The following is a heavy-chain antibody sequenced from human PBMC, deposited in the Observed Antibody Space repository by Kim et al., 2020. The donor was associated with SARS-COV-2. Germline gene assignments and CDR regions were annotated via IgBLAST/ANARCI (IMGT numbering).Heavy chain of an antibody. Sequence: GESLKISCKGSGYSFTSYWIGWVRQMPGKGLEWMGIIYPGDSDTRYSPSFQGQVTISADKSISTAYLQWSSLKASDTAMYYCARLNYCSSTSCYLSGDYWGQGTLVTVSS. CDR2: IYPGDSDT. CDR3: ARLNYCSSTSCYLSGDY. CDR1: GYSFTSYW. V-gene: IGHV5-51*01. J-gene: IGHJ4*02. D-gene: IGHD2-2*01.